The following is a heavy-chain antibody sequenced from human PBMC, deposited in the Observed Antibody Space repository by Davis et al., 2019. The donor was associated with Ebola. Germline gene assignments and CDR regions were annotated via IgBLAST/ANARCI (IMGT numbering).Heavy chain of an antibody. CDR2: TYYTSKWYN. J-gene: IGHJ3*02. CDR3: ARGWLRTGLDI. V-gene: IGHV6-1*01. D-gene: IGHD5-12*01. Sequence: HSQTLSLTCAISGDSVSGGSGAWNWLRQSPSRGLEWLGRTYYTSKWYNHYAASVKSRTTINADTSKNQFSLQLNSVTPEDTAVYYCARGWLRTGLDIWGQGTMVIVSS. CDR1: GDSVSGGSGA.